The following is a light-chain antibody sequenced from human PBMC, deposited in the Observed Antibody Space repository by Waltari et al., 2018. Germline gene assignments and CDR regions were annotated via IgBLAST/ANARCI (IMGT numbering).Light chain of an antibody. V-gene: IGLV2-23*02. Sequence: QSALTQPASVSGSPGQSITISCTGTSSDVGSYNLVSWYQQHPGKAPKLRIYEVRKRPSGVSNRFAGSKSGNTASLTISGLQAEDEADYYCCSYAGSSTYVFGTGTKVTVL. CDR1: SSDVGSYNL. CDR3: CSYAGSSTYV. J-gene: IGLJ1*01. CDR2: EVR.